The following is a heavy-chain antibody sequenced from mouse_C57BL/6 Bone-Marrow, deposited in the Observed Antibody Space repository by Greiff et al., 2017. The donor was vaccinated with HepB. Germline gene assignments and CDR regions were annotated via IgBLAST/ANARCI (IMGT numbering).Heavy chain of an antibody. CDR3: TTRVTGAGFAY. J-gene: IGHJ3*01. V-gene: IGHV14-4*01. Sequence: EVQLQQSGAELVRPGASVKLSCTASGFNIKDDYMHWVKQRPEQGLEWIGWIDPENGDTEYASKFQGKATITADTSSNTAYLQLSSLTSGDTAVYYCTTRVTGAGFAYWGQGTLVTVSA. CDR1: GFNIKDDY. CDR2: IDPENGDT. D-gene: IGHD4-1*01.